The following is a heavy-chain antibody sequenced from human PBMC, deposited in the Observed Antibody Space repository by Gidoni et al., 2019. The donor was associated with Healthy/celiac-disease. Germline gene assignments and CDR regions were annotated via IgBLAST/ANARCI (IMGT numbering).Heavy chain of an antibody. V-gene: IGHV1-46*01. CDR2: INPSGGST. CDR3: ARNGGYGGNSDWFDP. Sequence: QVQLVQSGAEVKKPGASVKVSCKASGYPFPSYYMHWVRKAPGQGLEWMGIINPSGGSTSYAQKFQGRVTMTRDTSTSTVYMELSSLRSEDTAVYYCARNGGYGGNSDWFDPWGQGTLVTVSS. D-gene: IGHD2-21*02. CDR1: GYPFPSYY. J-gene: IGHJ5*02.